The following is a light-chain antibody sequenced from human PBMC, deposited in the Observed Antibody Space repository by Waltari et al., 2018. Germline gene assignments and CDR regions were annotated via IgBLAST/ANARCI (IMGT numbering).Light chain of an antibody. CDR1: HTVSSNY. V-gene: IGKV3D-20*01. Sequence: EMVLTQSPATLSLSPEKIAPLSCGASHTVSSNYLAWYQHKPGLAPILLIYDASGRPTGIPERFSGSGSGTDFTLTINRLEPEDFAVYYCQQYGNSPCTFGGGTKVDIK. J-gene: IGKJ4*01. CDR2: DAS. CDR3: QQYGNSPCT.